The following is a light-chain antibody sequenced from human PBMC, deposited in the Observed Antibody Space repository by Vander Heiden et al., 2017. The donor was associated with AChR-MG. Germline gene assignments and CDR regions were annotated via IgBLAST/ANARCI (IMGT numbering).Light chain of an antibody. Sequence: QSALTQPASLSGSPGQSVTISCTGTSSDVGGYKYVSWYQQHPAKAPKLRGYEVSHRPSGVSNRFSGSTSGTMASLTISGLQAEDAAYDHCDSFSKDSPWLFGGGTRLTVL. J-gene: IGLJ3*02. CDR1: SSDVGGYKY. V-gene: IGLV2-14*01. CDR3: DSFSKDSPWL. CDR2: EVS.